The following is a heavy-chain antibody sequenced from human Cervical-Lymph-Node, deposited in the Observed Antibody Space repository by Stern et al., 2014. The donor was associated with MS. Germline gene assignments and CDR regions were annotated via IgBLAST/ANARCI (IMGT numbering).Heavy chain of an antibody. J-gene: IGHJ4*02. CDR2: IYPYDSDT. V-gene: IGHV5-51*01. Sequence: VQLVPSGAEVKKPGESLKISCKLSGYRFTIYYIAWVRQMPGQGLECMVVIYPYDSDTTYSPSFQGQVTIAADKSISTAYLQWSSLRASDTAMYYCARHVQGFDYWGQGTLVTVSS. CDR1: GYRFTIYY. CDR3: ARHVQGFDY.